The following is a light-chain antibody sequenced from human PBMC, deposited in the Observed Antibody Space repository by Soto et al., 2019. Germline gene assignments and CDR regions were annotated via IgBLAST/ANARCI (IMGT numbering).Light chain of an antibody. V-gene: IGKV4-1*01. CDR2: WAS. CDR1: QSVLYSSNNKNY. J-gene: IGKJ4*01. CDR3: QQYYSTLT. Sequence: DIVMTQSPDSLAVSLGERATINCKSSQSVLYSSNNKNYLAWYQQKPGQPPKLLIYWASTRESGVPDRFSGSGSGTDFTPTISSLQAEDVAVYYCQQYYSTLTFGGGTKVEIK.